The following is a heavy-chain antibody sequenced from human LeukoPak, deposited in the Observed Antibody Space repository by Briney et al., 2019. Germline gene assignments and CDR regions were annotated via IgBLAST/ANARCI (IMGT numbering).Heavy chain of an antibody. CDR3: AKWGDYDVLTGYYVSDY. CDR1: GFTFSNYA. D-gene: IGHD3-9*01. CDR2: ILGSGGST. V-gene: IGHV3-23*01. J-gene: IGHJ4*02. Sequence: GGSLRLSCAASGFTFSNYAMSWVCQAPGKGLEWVSAILGSGGSTYYADSVKGRFTVSRDNSKSTLYLQMNSLRAEDTALYYCAKWGDYDVLTGYYVSDYWGQGTLVTVSS.